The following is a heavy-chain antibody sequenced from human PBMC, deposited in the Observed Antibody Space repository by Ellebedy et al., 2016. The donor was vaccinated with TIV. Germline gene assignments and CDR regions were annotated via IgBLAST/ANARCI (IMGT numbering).Heavy chain of an antibody. V-gene: IGHV3-7*04. J-gene: IGHJ6*02. CDR2: IMQEGSER. D-gene: IGHD5-24*01. CDR3: ARRVALPGAPGWGYNMDV. CDR1: RLSFSGYS. Sequence: GESLKISXAASRLSFSGYSFNWVRQAPGRGLEWVANIMQEGSERYYADSAKGRFTLSRDNAKNSVYLQMNSLRTEDTAVYYCARRVALPGAPGWGYNMDVWGLGTTVTVSS.